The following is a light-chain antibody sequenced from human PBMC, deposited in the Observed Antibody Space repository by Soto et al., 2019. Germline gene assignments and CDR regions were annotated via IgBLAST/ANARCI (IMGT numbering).Light chain of an antibody. Sequence: EIVLTQSPGTLSLSPGERATLSCRASQTVSSNSLAWYQQKPGQAPRLLIYGASTRATGIPDRFSGSGSGTDFTLTISRLEPEDFAVYYCQQYGSSLPTFGQGTKVEIK. CDR1: QTVSSNS. CDR3: QQYGSSLPT. V-gene: IGKV3-20*01. J-gene: IGKJ1*01. CDR2: GAS.